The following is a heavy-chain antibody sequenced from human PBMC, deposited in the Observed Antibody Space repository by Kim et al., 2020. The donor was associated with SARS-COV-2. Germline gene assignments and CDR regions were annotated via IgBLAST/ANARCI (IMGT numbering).Heavy chain of an antibody. V-gene: IGHV1-69*13. CDR1: GGTFSSYA. CDR2: IIPIFGTA. J-gene: IGHJ6*02. Sequence: SVKVSCKASGGTFSSYAISWVRQAPGQGLEWMGGIIPIFGTANYAQKFQGRVTITADESTSTAYMELSSLRSEDTAVYYCARVEEGDYSNYYGMDVWGQGTTVTVSS. D-gene: IGHD4-4*01. CDR3: ARVEEGDYSNYYGMDV.